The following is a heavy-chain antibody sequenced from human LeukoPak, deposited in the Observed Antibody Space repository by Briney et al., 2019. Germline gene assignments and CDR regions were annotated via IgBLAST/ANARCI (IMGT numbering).Heavy chain of an antibody. Sequence: GGPLRLSCAASGFTFSGSAMHWVRQASGKGLEWVGRIRSKANNYATAYAASVKGRFTISRDNSKNTLYLQMNSLRAEDTAVYYCAKDTPTAGRYDAFDIWGQGTMVTVSS. D-gene: IGHD2-8*02. CDR1: GFTFSGSA. CDR2: IRSKANNYAT. J-gene: IGHJ3*02. V-gene: IGHV3-73*01. CDR3: AKDTPTAGRYDAFDI.